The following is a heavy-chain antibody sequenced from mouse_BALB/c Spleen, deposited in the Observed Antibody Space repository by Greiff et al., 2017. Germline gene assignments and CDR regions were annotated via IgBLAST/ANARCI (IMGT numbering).Heavy chain of an antibody. J-gene: IGHJ4*01. CDR1: GFTFSDYY. Sequence: EVQGVESGGGLVKPGGSLKLSCAASGFTFSDYYMYWVRQTPEKRLEWVATISDGGSYTYYPDSVKGRFTISRDNAKNNLYLQMSSLKSEDTAMYYCASPGNWDRVYYAMDYWGQGTSVTVSS. V-gene: IGHV5-4*02. CDR3: ASPGNWDRVYYAMDY. CDR2: ISDGGSYT. D-gene: IGHD4-1*01.